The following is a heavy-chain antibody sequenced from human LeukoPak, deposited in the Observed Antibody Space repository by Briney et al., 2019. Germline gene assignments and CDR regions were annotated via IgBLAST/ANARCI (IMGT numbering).Heavy chain of an antibody. V-gene: IGHV4-31*03. CDR3: AGRGASILWWSHYYFDY. CDR1: GGSIRSGDYY. J-gene: IGHJ4*02. CDR2: IYYSGST. Sequence: SETLSLTCTVSGGSIRSGDYYWSWIPQHPGKGLEWIGYIYYSGSTYYNPSLKSRVTISVDTSKNQFSLKLSSVTAADTAVYYCAGRGASILWWSHYYFDYWGQGTLVTVSS. D-gene: IGHD2-21*01.